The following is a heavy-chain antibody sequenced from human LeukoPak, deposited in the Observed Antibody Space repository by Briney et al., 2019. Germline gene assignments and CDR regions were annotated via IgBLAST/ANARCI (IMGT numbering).Heavy chain of an antibody. CDR3: AVSGRHYSGY. CDR2: ISGSGGST. D-gene: IGHD1-26*01. J-gene: IGHJ4*02. CDR1: GFTFSSYW. V-gene: IGHV3-23*01. Sequence: PGGSLGLSCAASGFTFSSYWMHWVRQAPGKGLEWVSVISGSGGSTYYADSVKGRFTISRDNSKNTLYVQMNSLRAEDTAVYYCAVSGRHYSGYWGQGTLVTVSS.